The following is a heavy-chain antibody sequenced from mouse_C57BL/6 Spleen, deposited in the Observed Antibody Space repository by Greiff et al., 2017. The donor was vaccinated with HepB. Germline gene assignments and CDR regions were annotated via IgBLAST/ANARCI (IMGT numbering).Heavy chain of an antibody. CDR3: ARRGFMVTTAVDY. CDR1: GFNIKDYY. CDR2: IDPEDGET. V-gene: IGHV14-2*01. D-gene: IGHD2-2*01. Sequence: VHVKQSGAELVKPGASVKLSCTASGFNIKDYYMHWVKQRTEQGLEWIGRIDPEDGETKYAPKFQGKATITADTSSNTAYLQLSSLTSEDTAVYYCARRGFMVTTAVDYWGQGTTLTVSS. J-gene: IGHJ2*01.